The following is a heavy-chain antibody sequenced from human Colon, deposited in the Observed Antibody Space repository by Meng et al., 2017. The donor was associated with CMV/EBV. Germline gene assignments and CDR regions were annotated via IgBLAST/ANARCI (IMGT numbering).Heavy chain of an antibody. CDR1: EFTFSSYA. CDR3: AKGSEYFDFWSSSD. V-gene: IGHV3-23*01. D-gene: IGHD3-3*01. J-gene: IGHJ4*02. CDR2: ISGGGTTT. Sequence: GESLKISCVGSEFTFSSYAMSWVRQAPGKGLEWVSAISGGGTTTFYADSVKGRYTISRDNSKNTLYLQVDSLRGEDTAVHYCAKGSEYFDFWSSSDWGQGTLVTVSS.